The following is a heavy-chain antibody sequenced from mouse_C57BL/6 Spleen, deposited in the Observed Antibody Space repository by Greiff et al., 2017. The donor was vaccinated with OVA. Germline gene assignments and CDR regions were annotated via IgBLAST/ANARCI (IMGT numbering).Heavy chain of an antibody. D-gene: IGHD4-1*02. CDR3: AREIPTGTNFDY. Sequence: QVTLKVCGPELVKPGASVKISCKASGYAFSSSWMNWVKQRPGKGLEWIGRIYPGDGDTNYNGKFKGKATLTADKSSSTAYMQLSSLTSEDSAVYFCAREIPTGTNFDYWGQGTTLTVS. J-gene: IGHJ2*01. V-gene: IGHV1-82*01. CDR2: IYPGDGDT. CDR1: GYAFSSSW.